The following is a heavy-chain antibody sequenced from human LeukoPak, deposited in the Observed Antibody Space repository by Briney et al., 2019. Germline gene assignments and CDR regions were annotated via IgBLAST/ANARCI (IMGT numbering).Heavy chain of an antibody. J-gene: IGHJ4*02. CDR3: ARVSHYGSGYYYTLAY. CDR1: GFIFSNYG. CDR2: IWYDGYNK. V-gene: IGHV3-33*01. Sequence: GRSLRLSCAASGFIFSNYGMHWVRQAPGKGLEGVAGIWYDGYNKFYADSAKGRFTISRDNSKNTLYLQMSSLRAEDTTLYYCARVSHYGSGYYYTLAYWGQGTLVTVSS. D-gene: IGHD3-10*01.